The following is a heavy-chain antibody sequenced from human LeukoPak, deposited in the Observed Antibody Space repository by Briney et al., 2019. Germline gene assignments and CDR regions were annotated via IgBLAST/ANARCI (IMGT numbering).Heavy chain of an antibody. CDR1: DFIVSDNY. Sequence: GGSLRLSCTASDFIVSDNYMSWVRQAPGKGLEWVSVIYSGSGTYYADSVKGRFTISRDNSKNTLYLQMNSLRAEDTAVYYCARDPYGGHGYWGQGALVTVSS. CDR3: ARDPYGGHGY. CDR2: IYSGSGT. J-gene: IGHJ4*02. V-gene: IGHV3-66*01. D-gene: IGHD4/OR15-4a*01.